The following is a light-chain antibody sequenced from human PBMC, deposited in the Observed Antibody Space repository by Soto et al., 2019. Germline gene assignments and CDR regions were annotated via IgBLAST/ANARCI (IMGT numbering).Light chain of an antibody. Sequence: EIVMTQSPATLSVSPGERATLSCMASQRGSCKLAWYQQKPGHAPRLLIYRASTRATGVPARFSGSGSGTEFTLTISSLQSEDFAVYYCQQYNKWDTFGQGTKLEIK. CDR1: QRGSCK. V-gene: IGKV3-15*01. CDR2: RAS. CDR3: QQYNKWDT. J-gene: IGKJ2*01.